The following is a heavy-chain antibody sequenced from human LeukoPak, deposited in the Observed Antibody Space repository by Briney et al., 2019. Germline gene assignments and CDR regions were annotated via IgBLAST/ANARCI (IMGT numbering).Heavy chain of an antibody. CDR1: KFTVSSNY. CDR2: LYSGGIR. V-gene: IGHV3-66*02. CDR3: ARDFKQQLVNYYFDY. Sequence: HTGGSLRLSCAGSKFTVSSNYMSWVRQAPGKGLDWVSVLYSGGIRYYAGSVQGRFTISRDSSKNTLYLQMNSLRAEDTAVYYCARDFKQQLVNYYFDYWGQGTLVTVSS. D-gene: IGHD6-13*01. J-gene: IGHJ4*02.